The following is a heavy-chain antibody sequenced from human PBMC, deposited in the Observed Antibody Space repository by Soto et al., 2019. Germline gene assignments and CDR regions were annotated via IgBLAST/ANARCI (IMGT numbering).Heavy chain of an antibody. CDR2: INPSGGST. Sequence: ASVKVSCKASGYTFTSYYMHWVRQAPGQGLEWMGIINPSGGSTSYAQKFQGRVTMTRDTSTSTVYMELSSLRSEDTAVYYCARDIGCSGGSCYSSFQHWGQGTLVTVSS. CDR3: ARDIGCSGGSCYSSFQH. D-gene: IGHD2-15*01. CDR1: GYTFTSYY. V-gene: IGHV1-46*03. J-gene: IGHJ1*01.